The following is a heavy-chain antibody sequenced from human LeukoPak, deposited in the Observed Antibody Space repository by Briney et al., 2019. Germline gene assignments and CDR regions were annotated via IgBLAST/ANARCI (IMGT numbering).Heavy chain of an antibody. CDR1: GFTVSSNY. CDR2: IYSGGSA. V-gene: IGHV3-66*01. CDR3: ARGETDSYPSYFDC. J-gene: IGHJ4*02. Sequence: GGSLRLSCAASGFTVSSNYMSWVRQAPGKGLEWVSVIYSGGSAYYADSVKGRFTISRDNSKNTLYLQMNSLRAEDTAVYYCARGETDSYPSYFDCWGQGTLVTVSS. D-gene: IGHD5-18*01.